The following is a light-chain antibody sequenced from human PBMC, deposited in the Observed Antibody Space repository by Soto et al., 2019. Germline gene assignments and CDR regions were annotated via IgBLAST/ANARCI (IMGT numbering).Light chain of an antibody. J-gene: IGLJ3*02. V-gene: IGLV1-47*01. Sequence: QSVLTQPPSASGTPGQRVTVSCSGSSSNIGRNYVSWYQQLPGTAPKRLIYNNDQRPSGVPDRFSGSKSGTSASLAVSGLRSEDEADYYCASWDDSLSGWVFGGGTQLTVL. CDR3: ASWDDSLSGWV. CDR1: SSNIGRNY. CDR2: NND.